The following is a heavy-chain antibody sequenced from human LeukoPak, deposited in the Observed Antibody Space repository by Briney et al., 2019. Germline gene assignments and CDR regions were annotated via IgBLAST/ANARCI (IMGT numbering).Heavy chain of an antibody. V-gene: IGHV3-13*01. CDR3: ARAQPPYHGRLDS. CDR1: GFTFSSYD. J-gene: IGHJ5*01. Sequence: GGSLRLSCAASGFTFSSYDMHWVRQATGKGLEWVSGIGIAGDTHYPDSVRGRFTIFRENAKNSLYLQMNSLRAEDTAVYYCARAQPPYHGRLDSWGQGTLVTVSS. CDR2: IGIAGDT. D-gene: IGHD3-16*01.